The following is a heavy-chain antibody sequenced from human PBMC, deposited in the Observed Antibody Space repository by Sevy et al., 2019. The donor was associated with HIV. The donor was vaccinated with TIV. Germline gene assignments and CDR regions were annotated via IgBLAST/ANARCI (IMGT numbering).Heavy chain of an antibody. CDR1: GGSFCGYY. V-gene: IGHV4-34*01. CDR3: ARRTVRGVTHYYGMDV. D-gene: IGHD3-10*01. Sequence: SETLSLTCAVYGGSFCGYYWSWIRQPPGKGLEWIGEINHSGSTNSNPSLKSRVTISVDTSKNQFSLKLCSVTAADTAVYYCARRTVRGVTHYYGMDVWGQGTTVTVSS. J-gene: IGHJ6*02. CDR2: INHSGST.